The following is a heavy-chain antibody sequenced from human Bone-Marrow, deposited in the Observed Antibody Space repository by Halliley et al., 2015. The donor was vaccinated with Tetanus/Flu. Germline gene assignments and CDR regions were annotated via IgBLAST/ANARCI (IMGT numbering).Heavy chain of an antibody. V-gene: IGHV4-4*02. D-gene: IGHD3-22*01. J-gene: IGHJ6*02. CDR2: IYHVGST. Sequence: TLSLTCAVSGASISGSNWWSWVRQPPGKGLEWIGEIYHVGSTNYNPSLKSRVTISVDRSRNQFSLNLNSVTAADTAVYYCARDQDYYDRSRHDEFGLDVWGPGTTVAVSS. CDR1: GASISGSNW. CDR3: ARDQDYYDRSRHDEFGLDV.